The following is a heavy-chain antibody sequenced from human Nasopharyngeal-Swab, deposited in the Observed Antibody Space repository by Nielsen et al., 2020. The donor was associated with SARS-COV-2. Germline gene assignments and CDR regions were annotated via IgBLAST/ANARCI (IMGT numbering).Heavy chain of an antibody. V-gene: IGHV3-48*02. J-gene: IGHJ6*02. CDR3: AREDAAGINLNYYYYGMDV. Sequence: GESLKISCAASGFTFNSYSMNWVRQAPGKGLEWVSYISSSSSTIYYADSVKGRFTISRDNAKNSLYLQMNSLRDEDTAVYYCAREDAAGINLNYYYYGMDVWGQGTTVTVSS. CDR2: ISSSSSTI. CDR1: GFTFNSYS. D-gene: IGHD6-13*01.